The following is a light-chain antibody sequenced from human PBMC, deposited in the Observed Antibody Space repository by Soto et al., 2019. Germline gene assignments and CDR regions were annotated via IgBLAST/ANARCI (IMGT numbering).Light chain of an antibody. V-gene: IGKV1-5*01. Sequence: GDRVTITCRASQSISSWLAWYQQKPGKAPKLLIYDASNLEIGAPSRFSGSGSGTEFTLTISSLQPGDFATYYCLQYNSYLWTFGQGTKVDSK. J-gene: IGKJ1*01. CDR1: QSISSW. CDR2: DAS. CDR3: LQYNSYLWT.